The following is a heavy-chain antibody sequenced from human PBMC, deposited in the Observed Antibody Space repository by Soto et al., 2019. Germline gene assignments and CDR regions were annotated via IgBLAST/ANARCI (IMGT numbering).Heavy chain of an antibody. CDR1: GFTFSSYW. D-gene: IGHD6-13*01. CDR2: IKQDGSEK. J-gene: IGHJ6*02. Sequence: VGSLRLSCAASGFTFSSYWMSWVRQAPGKGLEWVANIKQDGSEKYYVDSVKGRFTISRDNAKNSLYLQMNSLRAEDTAVYYCARDALSSSWYYYYGMDVWGQGTTVTVSS. CDR3: ARDALSSSWYYYYGMDV. V-gene: IGHV3-7*03.